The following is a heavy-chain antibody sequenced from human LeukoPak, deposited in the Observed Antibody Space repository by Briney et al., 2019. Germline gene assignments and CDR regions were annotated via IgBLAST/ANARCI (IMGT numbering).Heavy chain of an antibody. CDR2: INPNSGGT. J-gene: IGHJ4*02. CDR1: GYTFTGYY. V-gene: IGHV1-2*02. Sequence: ASVKVSCKASGYTFTGYYMHWVRQAPGQGLEWMGWINPNSGGTNYAQKVQGRVTMTRDTSISTAYMELSRLRSDDTAVYYCARLSGIAAAVGYWGQGTLVTVSS. CDR3: ARLSGIAAAVGY. D-gene: IGHD6-13*01.